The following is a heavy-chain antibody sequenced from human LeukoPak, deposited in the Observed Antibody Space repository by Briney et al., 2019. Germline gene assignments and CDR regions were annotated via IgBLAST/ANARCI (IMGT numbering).Heavy chain of an antibody. CDR1: GFTFSNYW. CDR3: AREGSFYRY. CDR2: IKQDGSEK. J-gene: IGHJ4*02. V-gene: IGHV3-7*04. Sequence: PWGSLRLSCAASGFTFSNYWMSWVRQAPGQGLEWVANIKQDGSEKSYVDSVKGRFTISRDNAKNSLSLQMNSLRAEDTAVYYCAREGSFYRYWGQGTLVTVSS.